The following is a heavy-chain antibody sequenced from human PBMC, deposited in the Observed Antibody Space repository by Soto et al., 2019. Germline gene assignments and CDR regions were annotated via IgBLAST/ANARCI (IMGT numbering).Heavy chain of an antibody. CDR2: IWYDGSNK. Sequence: QVQLVESGGGVVQPGRSLRLSCAASGFTFSRYGMHWVRQAPGKGLEWVAVIWYDGSNKYYADSVKGRFTISRDNSKNTLYLQMNSLRADDTAVYYCARDYSGGSSAPDYWGQGTLVTVSS. J-gene: IGHJ4*02. CDR3: ARDYSGGSSAPDY. V-gene: IGHV3-33*01. D-gene: IGHD2-15*01. CDR1: GFTFSRYG.